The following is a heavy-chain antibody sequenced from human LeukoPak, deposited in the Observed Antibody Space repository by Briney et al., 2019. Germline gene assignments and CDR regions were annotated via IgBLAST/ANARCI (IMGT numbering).Heavy chain of an antibody. Sequence: SETLSLTCTVSADSIASYYWNWIRQPPGKGLEWIGYIYYRGNTKYNPSLKSRVTISVDTSKNQFSLRLTSVTAADTAMYYCAGYSYSLGLLPYWGQGSLVLVSS. D-gene: IGHD3-16*01. J-gene: IGHJ4*02. CDR1: ADSIASYY. CDR2: IYYRGNT. CDR3: AGYSYSLGLLPY. V-gene: IGHV4-59*13.